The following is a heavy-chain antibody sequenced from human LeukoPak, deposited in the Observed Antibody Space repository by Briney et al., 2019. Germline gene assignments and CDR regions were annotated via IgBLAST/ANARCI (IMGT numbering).Heavy chain of an antibody. CDR3: ARELTGFSIDAFDI. V-gene: IGHV1-2*02. D-gene: IGHD3-9*01. CDR2: INLNSGDT. Sequence: GASVQVSCKASGYTFTGYHMHWVRQAPGQGLEWMGWINLNSGDTNYAQKFQGGVTMTRDTSISTAYMELSRLRSDDTAVYFCARELTGFSIDAFDIWGQGTMVTVSS. CDR1: GYTFTGYH. J-gene: IGHJ3*02.